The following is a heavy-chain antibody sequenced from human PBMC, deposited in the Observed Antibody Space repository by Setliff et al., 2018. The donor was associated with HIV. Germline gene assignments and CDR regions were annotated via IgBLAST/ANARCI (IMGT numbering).Heavy chain of an antibody. D-gene: IGHD3-9*01. CDR1: GGSFSGSISSSSYC. Sequence: LSLTCALYGGSFSGSISSSSYCWGWIRQSPGKGLEWIGRIYYTGRTHYSPSLKSRVTISVDTSKNQFSLRLSSVTAADTAVYYCARHGVYYEFLTYYYPRYSFDYWGRGTLVTVSS. J-gene: IGHJ4*01. V-gene: IGHV4-39*01. CDR2: IYYTGRT. CDR3: ARHGVYYEFLTYYYPRYSFDY.